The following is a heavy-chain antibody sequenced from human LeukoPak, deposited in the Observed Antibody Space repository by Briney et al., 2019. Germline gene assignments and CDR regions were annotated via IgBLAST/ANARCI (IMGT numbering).Heavy chain of an antibody. Sequence: GASVKVSCKASGYTFTSYDINWVRQATGQGLEWMGWRNPNSGNTGYAQKFQGRVTMTRNTSISTAYMELSSLRSEDTAVYYCARVVKRGTYYYGSGSYFRFDPWGQGTLVTVSS. CDR1: GYTFTSYD. D-gene: IGHD3-10*01. J-gene: IGHJ5*01. V-gene: IGHV1-8*01. CDR3: ARVVKRGTYYYGSGSYFRFDP. CDR2: RNPNSGNT.